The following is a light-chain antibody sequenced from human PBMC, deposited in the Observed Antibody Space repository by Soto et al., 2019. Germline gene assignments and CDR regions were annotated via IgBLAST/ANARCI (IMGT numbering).Light chain of an antibody. CDR3: SSYTDSSNYV. V-gene: IGLV2-14*01. J-gene: IGLJ1*01. CDR1: GSDLAIYNY. CDR2: QVT. Sequence: QSALAQPASVSGSPGQSITITCTGTGSDLAIYNYVSWYQQQPGKAPKLMIYQVTNRPSGVSNRFSGSRSGNTASLTISGLQAEDEADYYCSSYTDSSNYVFGTRTKVTVL.